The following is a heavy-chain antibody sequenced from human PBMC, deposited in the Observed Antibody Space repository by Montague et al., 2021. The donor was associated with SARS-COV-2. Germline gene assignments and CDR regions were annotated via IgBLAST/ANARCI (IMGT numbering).Heavy chain of an antibody. CDR3: ARGRIEVSMIVVVLTGASYYMDV. D-gene: IGHD3-22*01. J-gene: IGHJ6*03. V-gene: IGHV4-34*01. CDR1: GGSFSGHY. Sequence: SETLSLTCAVHGGSFSGHYWNWIRQPPGKGLEWIGEINNSGSTNYNPSLKSRVTISVDTSKNQFSLKLHSVTAADTAVYYCARGRIEVSMIVVVLTGASYYMDVWGKGTTVTVSS. CDR2: INNSGST.